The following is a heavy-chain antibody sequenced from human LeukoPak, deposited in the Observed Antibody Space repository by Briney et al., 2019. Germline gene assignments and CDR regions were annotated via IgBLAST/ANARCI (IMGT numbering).Heavy chain of an antibody. J-gene: IGHJ4*02. D-gene: IGHD5-12*01. V-gene: IGHV3-74*01. Sequence: GGSLRLSCAASGFTFSRSWMHWVRQVPGEGLVWVSRIKSDESSTTYADSVKGRFTISRDNAKNTVYLQMNSLRVEDTAVYYCARDGEAASGYASGGFDSWGQGTLVTVSS. CDR2: IKSDESST. CDR1: GFTFSRSW. CDR3: ARDGEAASGYASGGFDS.